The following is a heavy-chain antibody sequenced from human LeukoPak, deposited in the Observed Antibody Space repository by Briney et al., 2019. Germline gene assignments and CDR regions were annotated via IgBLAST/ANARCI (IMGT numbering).Heavy chain of an antibody. J-gene: IGHJ4*02. CDR2: IIPILGIA. CDR3: ARGTYYDSSGYYIDY. V-gene: IGHV1-69*02. CDR1: GGTFSSYT. D-gene: IGHD3-22*01. Sequence: SVKVSCKASGGTFSSYTISWVRQAPGQGLEWMGRIIPILGIANYAQKFQGRVTITADKSTSTDYMELSSLRSEDTAVYYCARGTYYDSSGYYIDYWGQGTLVTVSS.